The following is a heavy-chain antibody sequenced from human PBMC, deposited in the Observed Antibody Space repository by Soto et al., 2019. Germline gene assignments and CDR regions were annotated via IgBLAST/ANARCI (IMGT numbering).Heavy chain of an antibody. CDR2: ITRDGSST. CDR1: GFSLSDYW. D-gene: IGHD5-18*01. CDR3: ARGANGYYYFDY. J-gene: IGHJ4*02. Sequence: EVQLVESGGGLVQPGGSLRLSCAASGFSLSDYWMHWVRQAPGEGLVWLSRITRDGSSTNYADSVKGRFTISRDNAKNTLYLQVNSLRGEDTAVYYCARGANGYYYFDYWGQGTVVTVSS. V-gene: IGHV3-74*01.